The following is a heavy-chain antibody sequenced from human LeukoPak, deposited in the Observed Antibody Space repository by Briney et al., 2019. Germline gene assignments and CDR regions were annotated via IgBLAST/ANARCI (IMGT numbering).Heavy chain of an antibody. V-gene: IGHV3-21*01. Sequence: GGSLRLSCAASGFTFSSYSMNWVRQAPGKGLEWVSSISSSSSYIYYADSVKGRFTISRDNAKKSLYPQMNSLRAEDTAVYYCVRENYGDYDAFDMWGQGTMATVSS. CDR2: ISSSSSYI. D-gene: IGHD4-17*01. CDR1: GFTFSSYS. J-gene: IGHJ3*02. CDR3: VRENYGDYDAFDM.